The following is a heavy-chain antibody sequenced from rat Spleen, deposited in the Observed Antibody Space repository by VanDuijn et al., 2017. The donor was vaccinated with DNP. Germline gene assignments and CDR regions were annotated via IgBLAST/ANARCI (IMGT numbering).Heavy chain of an antibody. CDR2: ISYDGSST. J-gene: IGHJ3*01. Sequence: GGGLVQPKESLKISCAASGFTFSNAAMYWVRQAPGKGLEWVASISYDGSSTYYRDSVKGRFTISRDNAKSTLYLQMDSLRSEDTATYYCTTKYYSSYITSPWFAYWGQGTLVTVSS. CDR3: TTKYYSSYITSPWFAY. D-gene: IGHD1-2*01. CDR1: GFTFSNAA. V-gene: IGHV5-29*01.